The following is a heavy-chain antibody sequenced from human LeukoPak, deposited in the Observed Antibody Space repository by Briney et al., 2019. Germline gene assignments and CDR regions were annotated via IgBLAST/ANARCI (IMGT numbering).Heavy chain of an antibody. CDR3: ARGRIFGVVNPWDY. J-gene: IGHJ4*02. V-gene: IGHV1-8*03. Sequence: ASVKVSCKASGGTFSSYAINWVRQATGQGLEWMGWMNPNSGNTGYAQKFQGRVTITRNTSISTAYMELSSLRSEDTAVYYCARGRIFGVVNPWDYWGQGTLVTVSS. CDR1: GGTFSSYA. CDR2: MNPNSGNT. D-gene: IGHD3-3*01.